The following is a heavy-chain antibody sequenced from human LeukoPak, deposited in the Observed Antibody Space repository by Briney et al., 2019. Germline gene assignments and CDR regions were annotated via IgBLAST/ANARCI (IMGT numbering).Heavy chain of an antibody. CDR2: IGATGDT. V-gene: IGHV3-13*01. CDR1: GLTFSSYD. D-gene: IGHD3-16*01. J-gene: IGHJ3*01. CDR3: VLGAYWN. Sequence: GGSLRLSCAASGLTFSSYDMHWVRHAAGKGLEWVSSIGATGDTYYTDSVKGRFTISRENAKKSLYRQVSSVGDEDTAVYFYVLGAYWNWGPGKMVTVS.